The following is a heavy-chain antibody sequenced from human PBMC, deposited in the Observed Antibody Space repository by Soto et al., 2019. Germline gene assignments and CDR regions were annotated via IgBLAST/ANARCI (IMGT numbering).Heavy chain of an antibody. D-gene: IGHD4-17*01. CDR3: ARGTDYELIDH. V-gene: IGHV3-7*04. Sequence: EVPLVESGGGLVQPGGSLRLSCAASGFSFSSYYMYWVRQAPGQGLEWVANIRQDGGEVYYVGSVKGRFTISRDNTKNSVYLQMTSVRAEDTGVYFFARGTDYELIDHWGQGILVTVSS. J-gene: IGHJ4*02. CDR2: IRQDGGEV. CDR1: GFSFSSYY.